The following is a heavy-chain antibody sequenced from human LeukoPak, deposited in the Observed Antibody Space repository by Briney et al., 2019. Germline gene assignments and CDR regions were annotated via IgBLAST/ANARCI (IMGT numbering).Heavy chain of an antibody. CDR3: ARDKTYGYNL. J-gene: IGHJ5*02. CDR2: INGDGSST. CDR1: GFDFSGYW. D-gene: IGHD5-18*01. V-gene: IGHV3-74*01. Sequence: GGSLRLSCAASGFDFSGYWMHWVRQDAGKGLVWVSRINGDGSSTTYADSVKGRFTISRDNAKNTVYLQMNSLRAEDTAVYYCARDKTYGYNLWGQGTRVTVSS.